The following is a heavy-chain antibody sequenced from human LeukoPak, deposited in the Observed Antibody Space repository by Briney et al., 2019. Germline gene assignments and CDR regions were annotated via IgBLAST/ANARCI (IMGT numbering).Heavy chain of an antibody. Sequence: GGSLRLSCAASGFTFSSYSMNWVRQAPGKGLEWVSFISSSSSYKYADSVKGRFTISRDNVKNSLYLQMNSLRAEDTAVYYCARDPSDGYNPLFVYWGQGTLVTVSS. J-gene: IGHJ4*02. V-gene: IGHV3-21*01. CDR1: GFTFSSYS. CDR3: ARDPSDGYNPLFVY. CDR2: ISSSSSY. D-gene: IGHD5-24*01.